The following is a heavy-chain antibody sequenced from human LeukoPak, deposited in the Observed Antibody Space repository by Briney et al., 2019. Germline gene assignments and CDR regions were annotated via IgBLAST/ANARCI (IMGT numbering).Heavy chain of an antibody. CDR1: GFTFSSYA. CDR2: ISGSGGST. Sequence: GGSLRLSCAASGFTFSSYAMSWVRQAPGKGLEWVSAISGSGGSTYYADSVKGRFTISRDNSKNTLYLQTNSLRAEDTAVYYCAKGEYSSGWPNYYYYYGMDVWGQGTTVTVSS. D-gene: IGHD6-19*01. V-gene: IGHV3-23*01. CDR3: AKGEYSSGWPNYYYYYGMDV. J-gene: IGHJ6*02.